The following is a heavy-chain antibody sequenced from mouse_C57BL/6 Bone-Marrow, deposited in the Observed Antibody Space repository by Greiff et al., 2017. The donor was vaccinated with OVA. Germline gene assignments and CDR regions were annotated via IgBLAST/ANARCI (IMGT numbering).Heavy chain of an antibody. CDR1: GYAFSSSW. CDR3: ARERVITTVVDLFDY. CDR2: IYPGDGDT. J-gene: IGHJ2*01. V-gene: IGHV1-82*01. Sequence: VKLMESGPELVKPGASVKISCKASGYAFSSSWMNWVKQRPGKGLEWIGRIYPGDGDTNYNGKFKGKATLTADKSSSTAYMQLSSLTSEDSAVYFCARERVITTVVDLFDYWGQGTTLTVSS. D-gene: IGHD1-1*01.